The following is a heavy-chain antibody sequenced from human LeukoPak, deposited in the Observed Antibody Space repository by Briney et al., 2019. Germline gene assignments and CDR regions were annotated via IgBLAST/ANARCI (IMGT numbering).Heavy chain of an antibody. CDR2: IYYSGST. J-gene: IGHJ4*02. Sequence: SETLSLTCTVSGGSISSSSYYWGWIRQPPGKGLEWIGSIYYSGSTYYNPSLKSRVTISVDTSKHQFSLKLGSVTAVDTAVYYCARVAGRGYYAVDYWGQGTLVTVSS. V-gene: IGHV4-39*07. CDR3: ARVAGRGYYAVDY. CDR1: GGSISSSSYY. D-gene: IGHD3-22*01.